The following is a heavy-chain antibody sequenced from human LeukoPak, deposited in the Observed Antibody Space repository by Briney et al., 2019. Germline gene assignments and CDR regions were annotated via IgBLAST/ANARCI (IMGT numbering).Heavy chain of an antibody. CDR3: ARASSGWYALDY. CDR1: GFTFNRYA. CDR2: ISSDGGAT. V-gene: IGHV3-64*01. J-gene: IGHJ4*02. Sequence: GGSLRLSCAASGFTFNRYAMDWVRQAPGKGLEYVSGISSDGGATYYANSVKGRFTISRDNSKNTLYLQMGSLRAEDMAVYYCARASSGWYALDYWGQGTLVTVSS. D-gene: IGHD6-19*01.